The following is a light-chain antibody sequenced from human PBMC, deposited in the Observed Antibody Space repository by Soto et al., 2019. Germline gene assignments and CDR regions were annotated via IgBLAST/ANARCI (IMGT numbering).Light chain of an antibody. CDR1: QSVGSY. CDR2: DAS. V-gene: IGKV3-11*01. J-gene: IGKJ4*01. Sequence: IVLIQSPATLSLSPGERATVSCRASQSVGSYLAWYQHKPGQAPRLLISDASNRATGIPARFSGSGSETDFTLTISSLEPEDSAVYYCQQRSNWPSLTFGGGTKVDIK. CDR3: QQRSNWPSLT.